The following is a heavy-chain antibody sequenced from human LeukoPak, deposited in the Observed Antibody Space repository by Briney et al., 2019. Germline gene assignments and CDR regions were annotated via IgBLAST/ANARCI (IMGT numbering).Heavy chain of an antibody. CDR1: GFPFGSYA. Sequence: GGSLRLPLAAAGFPFGSYAMSWVPQPQGKGLEWASVISGNGGSTYYADSVKGRFTISRDNSKNTLYLQMNSLRAEDTAIYYCAKDARRSGSGWSYFDYWGQGTLVTVSS. V-gene: IGHV3-23*01. CDR2: ISGNGGST. J-gene: IGHJ4*02. CDR3: AKDARRSGSGWSYFDY. D-gene: IGHD6-19*01.